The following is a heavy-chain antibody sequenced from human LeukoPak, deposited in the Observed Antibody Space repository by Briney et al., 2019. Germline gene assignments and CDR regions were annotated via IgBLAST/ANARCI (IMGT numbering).Heavy chain of an antibody. D-gene: IGHD2-8*01. J-gene: IGHJ4*02. CDR2: ISAYNGNT. CDR3: ARRRYCTNGVCYTDY. Sequence: ASVKVSCKASGYTFTSYGISWVRQAPGQGLEWMGWISAYNGNTNYAQKLQGRVTMTTDTSTSTAYMELRSLRSDDTAVYYCARRRYCTNGVCYTDYWGQGTLVTVSS. V-gene: IGHV1-18*01. CDR1: GYTFTSYG.